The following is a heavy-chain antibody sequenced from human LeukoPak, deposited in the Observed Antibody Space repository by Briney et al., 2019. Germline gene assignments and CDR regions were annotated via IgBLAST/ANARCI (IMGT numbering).Heavy chain of an antibody. CDR1: GGSISSNSYY. V-gene: IGHV4-39*01. D-gene: IGHD6-13*01. J-gene: IGHJ4*02. CDR3: ARGVAAAANDFDY. CDR2: IYYSGST. Sequence: PSETLSLTCTVSGGSISSNSYYWDWIRQPPGKGLEWIGSIYYSGSTYYNPSLKSRVTISVDTSKNQFSLKLSSVTAADTAVYYCARGVAAAANDFDYWGQGTLVTVSS.